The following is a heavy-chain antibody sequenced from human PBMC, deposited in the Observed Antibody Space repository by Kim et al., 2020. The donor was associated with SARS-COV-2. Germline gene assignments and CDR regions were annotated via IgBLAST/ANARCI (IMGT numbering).Heavy chain of an antibody. Sequence: KRYSPSPKSRLTITKETSKNQVVLTMTNMDPVDTATYYCAHRRVFGAFDIWGQGTMVTVSS. V-gene: IGHV2-5*01. CDR2: K. D-gene: IGHD6-13*01. CDR3: AHRRVFGAFDI. J-gene: IGHJ3*02.